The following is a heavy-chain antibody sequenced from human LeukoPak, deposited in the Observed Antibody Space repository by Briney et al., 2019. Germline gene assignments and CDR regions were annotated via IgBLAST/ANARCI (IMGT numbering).Heavy chain of an antibody. D-gene: IGHD4-17*01. Sequence: ASVKVSCKASGYTFTSYGITWVRQAPGQGLEWMGWISAYNGNTNYVQELQGRVTTTTDTSTSTAYMELRSLRSDDTAVYYCAKDKAPTVTSNYYYYGMDVWGQGTTVTVSS. V-gene: IGHV1-18*01. CDR1: GYTFTSYG. CDR2: ISAYNGNT. J-gene: IGHJ6*02. CDR3: AKDKAPTVTSNYYYYGMDV.